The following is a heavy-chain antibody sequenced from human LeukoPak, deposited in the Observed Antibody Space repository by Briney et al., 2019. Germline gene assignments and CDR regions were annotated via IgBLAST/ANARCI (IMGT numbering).Heavy chain of an antibody. Sequence: GGSLRLSCAASGFTFSSYAMSWVRQAPGKGLEWVSAISGSGGSTYYADSVKGRFTISRDNSKNTLYLQMNSLRAEDTAVYYCAKNSGGWVVIIQFDYWGQGTLVTVSS. CDR3: AKNSGGWVVIIQFDY. V-gene: IGHV3-23*01. CDR2: ISGSGGST. J-gene: IGHJ4*02. D-gene: IGHD3-3*01. CDR1: GFTFSSYA.